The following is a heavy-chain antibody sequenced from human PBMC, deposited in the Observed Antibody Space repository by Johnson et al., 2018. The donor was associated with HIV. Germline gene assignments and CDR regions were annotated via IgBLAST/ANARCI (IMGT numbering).Heavy chain of an antibody. Sequence: VQVVESGGGLVQPGGSLRLSCAASGFSSRSYDMHWVRQRTGKGLEWVSGIGTAGDTSYPASVKGRFTISRVNAKNSLYLQMNSLRAGDTAVYYCVAATGANGLDIWGQGTKVTVSS. D-gene: IGHD1-26*01. J-gene: IGHJ3*02. CDR2: IGTAGDT. V-gene: IGHV3-13*01. CDR1: GFSSRSYD. CDR3: VAATGANGLDI.